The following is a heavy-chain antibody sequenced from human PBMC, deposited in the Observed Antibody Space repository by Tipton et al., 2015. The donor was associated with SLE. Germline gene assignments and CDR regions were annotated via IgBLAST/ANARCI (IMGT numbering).Heavy chain of an antibody. J-gene: IGHJ4*02. CDR2: INHSGST. D-gene: IGHD6-13*01. Sequence: TLSLTCAVYGGSFIGYYWSWIRQPPGKGLEWIGEINHSGSTNYNPSLKSRVTISVDTSNNQFYLKLSSVTAADTAVYYCARYARRRPGYSRPFYYWGQGTLVTGSS. CDR3: ARYARRRPGYSRPFYY. CDR1: GGSFIGYY. V-gene: IGHV4-34*01.